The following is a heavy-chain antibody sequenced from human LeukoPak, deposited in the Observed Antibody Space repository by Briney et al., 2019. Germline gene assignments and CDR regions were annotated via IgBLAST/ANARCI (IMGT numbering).Heavy chain of an antibody. D-gene: IGHD5-12*01. V-gene: IGHV3-30*18. J-gene: IGHJ4*02. CDR1: GFTFSNYG. CDR3: AKEVGYGSPYFDY. Sequence: GRSLRLSCAASGFTFSNYGMHWVRQAPGKGLEWVALISFDESSEYYADSVKGRFSISRDNSKNTLYLQMNNARVDDSAVYYCAKEVGYGSPYFDYWGQGTLVTVSS. CDR2: ISFDESSE.